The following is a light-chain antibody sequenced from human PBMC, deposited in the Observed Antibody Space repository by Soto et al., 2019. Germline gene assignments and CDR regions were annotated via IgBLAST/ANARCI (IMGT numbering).Light chain of an antibody. J-gene: IGLJ3*02. Sequence: QSVLTQPASVSGSPGQSITISCTGTSSDVGGYNYVSWYQQHPGKAPKLMIYEVSNRPSGVSNRFSGLKSGNTASLTISGLQAEDEADYYCSSYTTITLWVFGGGTKLTVL. CDR1: SSDVGGYNY. V-gene: IGLV2-14*01. CDR2: EVS. CDR3: SSYTTITLWV.